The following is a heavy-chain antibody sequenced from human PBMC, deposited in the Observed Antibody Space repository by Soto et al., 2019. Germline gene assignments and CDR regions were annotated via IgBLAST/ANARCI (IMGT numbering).Heavy chain of an antibody. J-gene: IGHJ6*02. D-gene: IGHD6-19*01. CDR1: GFSLTTSGMC. CDR2: INWGDDK. CDR3: VRTAYSSGWYGYLGMDV. V-gene: IGHV2-70*20. Sequence: SGPTLVNPTQTLTLACTFSGFSLTTSGMCVSWVRQPPGKAPEWLALINWGDDKYYTTSLKTRLTIARDTSKNQVVLTVTNMDPVDTATYYCVRTAYSSGWYGYLGMDVWGQGTTVTVSS.